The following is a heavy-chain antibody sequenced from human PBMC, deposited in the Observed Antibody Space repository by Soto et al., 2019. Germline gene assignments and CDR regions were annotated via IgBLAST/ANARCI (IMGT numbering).Heavy chain of an antibody. CDR3: ARQATTSWSY. J-gene: IGHJ4*02. CDR1: GDSINIDNYY. V-gene: IGHV4-39*01. D-gene: IGHD2-2*01. Sequence: SETLSLTCTVSGDSINIDNYYWGWIRHPPGKGLEWIGSIYYTGDTYYSPSLKSRVTISLDASMNQFSLRLTSVSVADTAMYYCARQATTSWSYWGQGTLVTV. CDR2: IYYTGDT.